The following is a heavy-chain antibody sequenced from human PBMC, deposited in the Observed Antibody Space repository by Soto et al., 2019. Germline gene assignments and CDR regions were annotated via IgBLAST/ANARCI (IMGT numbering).Heavy chain of an antibody. Sequence: EVQLVESGGGLVQPGGSLRLSCVASGFTVGNNSMSWVRQAPGKGLEWVSLIYSVGTTHYADSVRGRFTISRESSKTTLYLEMKSLRREDTAIYYCMNRPRAWGQGTLVTVSS. D-gene: IGHD6-6*01. J-gene: IGHJ5*02. V-gene: IGHV3-66*01. CDR1: GFTVGNNS. CDR2: IYSVGTT. CDR3: MNRPRA.